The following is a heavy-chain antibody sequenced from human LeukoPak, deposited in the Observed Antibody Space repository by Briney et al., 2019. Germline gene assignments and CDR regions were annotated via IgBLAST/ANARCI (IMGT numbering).Heavy chain of an antibody. Sequence: PGGSLRLSCAASGFTFSSYSMNWVRQAPGKGLEWVSSISSSSSYIYYADSVKGRFTISRDNAKNSLYLQMNRLRAEDTAVYYCARDRSGYYYYDAFDIWGQGTMVTVSS. V-gene: IGHV3-21*01. CDR3: ARDRSGYYYYDAFDI. CDR2: ISSSSSYI. D-gene: IGHD3-22*01. CDR1: GFTFSSYS. J-gene: IGHJ3*02.